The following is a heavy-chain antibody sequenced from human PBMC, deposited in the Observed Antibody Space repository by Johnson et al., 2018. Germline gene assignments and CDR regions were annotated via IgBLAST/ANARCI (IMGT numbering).Heavy chain of an antibody. J-gene: IGHJ1*01. V-gene: IGHV3-33*01. CDR2: IWYDGSKE. Sequence: QVQLVQSGGGVVQXGRSLRLTCAASGFTFSSYGVHWVRQAPGKGLEWVAVIWYDGSKEYYADYGKGRFTISRDNSKNTLYLQVNRLRAEDTAVYYCARLEYEATGYFQHWGQGTLVTVSS. D-gene: IGHD2/OR15-2a*01. CDR3: ARLEYEATGYFQH. CDR1: GFTFSSYG.